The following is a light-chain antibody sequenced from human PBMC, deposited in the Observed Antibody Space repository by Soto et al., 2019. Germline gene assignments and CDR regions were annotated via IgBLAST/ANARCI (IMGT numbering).Light chain of an antibody. V-gene: IGLV2-14*01. CDR1: SSDVGGYNY. CDR3: SSFTSTSTFV. CDR2: EVS. J-gene: IGLJ1*01. Sequence: QSALTQPASVSGSPGQSIAISCTGTSSDVGGYNYVSWYQQHPGIAPRLLISEVSNRPSGVSNRFSGSKSGNTASLTISGLQAEDEADYYCSSFTSTSTFVFGTETKVTVL.